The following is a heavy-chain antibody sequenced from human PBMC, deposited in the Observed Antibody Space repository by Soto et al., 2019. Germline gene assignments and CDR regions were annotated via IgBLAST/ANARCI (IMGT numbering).Heavy chain of an antibody. J-gene: IGHJ6*02. Sequence: GGSLRLSCAAAGFTFSSYGMSWVRQSPGKGLEWVSAVSGSGGSVYYADSVRGRFTISRDNSKNTLYLQVNSLRAEDTAIYYCAKGSVVGADYSYGMDVWGQGTTVTVSS. CDR2: VSGSGGSV. D-gene: IGHD2-2*01. CDR3: AKGSVVGADYSYGMDV. CDR1: GFTFSSYG. V-gene: IGHV3-23*01.